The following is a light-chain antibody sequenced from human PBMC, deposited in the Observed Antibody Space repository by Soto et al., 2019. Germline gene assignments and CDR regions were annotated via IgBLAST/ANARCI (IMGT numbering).Light chain of an antibody. V-gene: IGLV1-40*01. CDR1: SSNIGAGYD. CDR3: QSYDGTLAGVI. Sequence: QSVLTQPPSVYGAPGQSVTISCTCTSSNIGAGYDIHWYQQPPGTDPKLVIYNNHNRPSGVPDRFSGSKSGTSGSLAINGLHAEDEADYFCQSYDGTLAGVIFGGGTKLTVL. J-gene: IGLJ2*01. CDR2: NNH.